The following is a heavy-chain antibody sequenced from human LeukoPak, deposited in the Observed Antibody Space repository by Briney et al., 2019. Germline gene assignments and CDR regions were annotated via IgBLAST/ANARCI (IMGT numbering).Heavy chain of an antibody. CDR3: ANYGVVLATYGSPSPFVH. CDR2: INHSGST. D-gene: IGHD3-16*01. V-gene: IGHV4-34*01. Sequence: SETLSLTCAVYGGSFSGYYWSWIRQPPGKGLEWIGEINHSGSTNYNPSLKSRVTISVDTSKNQFSLKLSSVTAADTAVYYCANYGVVLATYGSPSPFVHWGQGTLVTVSS. J-gene: IGHJ4*02. CDR1: GGSFSGYY.